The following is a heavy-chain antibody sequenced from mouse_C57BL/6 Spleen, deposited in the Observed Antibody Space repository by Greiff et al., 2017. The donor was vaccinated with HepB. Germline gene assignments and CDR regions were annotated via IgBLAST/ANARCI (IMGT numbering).Heavy chain of an antibody. V-gene: IGHV1-82*01. D-gene: IGHD2-4*01. CDR3: ARERDYDKFAY. J-gene: IGHJ3*01. CDR1: GHAFSSSW. Sequence: QVQLQQSGPELVKPGASVKISCKASGHAFSSSWMNWVKQRPGKGLEWIGRIYPGDGDTNYNGKFKGKATLTADKSSSTAYMQLSSLTSEDSAVYFCARERDYDKFAYWGQGTLVTVSA. CDR2: IYPGDGDT.